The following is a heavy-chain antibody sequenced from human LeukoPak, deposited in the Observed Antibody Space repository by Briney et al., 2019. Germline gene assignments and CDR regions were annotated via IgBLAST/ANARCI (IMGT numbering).Heavy chain of an antibody. CDR3: ARGGPYTGSWDFYFDY. D-gene: IGHD6-13*01. V-gene: IGHV3-53*01. Sequence: PGGSLRLSCAASGFTVSSHYMSWVCQAPGRGLEWVSVIYSSGSTYYADSVKGRFTLSRDNSRNTLYFQMNGLTAEDTAVYYCARGGPYTGSWDFYFDYWGQGTLVTVS. CDR1: GFTVSSHY. J-gene: IGHJ4*02. CDR2: IYSSGST.